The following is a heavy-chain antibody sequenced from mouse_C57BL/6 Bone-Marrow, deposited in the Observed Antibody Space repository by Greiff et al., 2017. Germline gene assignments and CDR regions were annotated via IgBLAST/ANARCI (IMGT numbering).Heavy chain of an antibody. CDR3: TGSYGGSVFAY. CDR1: GFTFSNYW. Sequence: EVKLEESGGGLVQPGGSMKLSCVASGFTFSNYWMNWVRQSPEKGLEWVAQIRLKSGNYATHYAESGKGRFNISRDDSKSSVYLQMHDLRAEDTGIYYCTGSYGGSVFAYWGQGTLVTVSA. J-gene: IGHJ3*01. D-gene: IGHD1-1*01. CDR2: IRLKSGNYAT. V-gene: IGHV6-3*01.